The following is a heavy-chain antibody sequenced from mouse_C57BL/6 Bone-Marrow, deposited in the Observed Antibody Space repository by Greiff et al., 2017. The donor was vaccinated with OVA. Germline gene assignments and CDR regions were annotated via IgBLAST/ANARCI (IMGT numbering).Heavy chain of an antibody. J-gene: IGHJ2*01. V-gene: IGHV6-6*01. D-gene: IGHD4-1*01. CDR3: VSNWDDY. Sequence: EVKLMESGGGLVQPGGSMKLSCAASGFTFSDAWMDWVRQSPEKGLEWVADIRNKANNHATYYAESVKGRFTISRDDSKSSVYLQMNSVRAEDTGIYYCVSNWDDYWGQGTTLTVSS. CDR1: GFTFSDAW. CDR2: IRNKANNHAT.